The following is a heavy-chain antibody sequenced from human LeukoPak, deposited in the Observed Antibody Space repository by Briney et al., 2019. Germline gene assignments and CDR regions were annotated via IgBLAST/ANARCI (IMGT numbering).Heavy chain of an antibody. D-gene: IGHD6-19*01. J-gene: IGHJ4*02. CDR1: GFTVSSNY. CDR2: IYSGGST. Sequence: GGSLRLSCAASGFTVSSNYMSWVRQAPGRGLEWVSVIYSGGSTYYADSVKGRFTISRDNSKNTLYLQMNSLRAEDTAVYYCARSGYSSGLFDYWGQGTLVTVSS. CDR3: ARSGYSSGLFDY. V-gene: IGHV3-66*01.